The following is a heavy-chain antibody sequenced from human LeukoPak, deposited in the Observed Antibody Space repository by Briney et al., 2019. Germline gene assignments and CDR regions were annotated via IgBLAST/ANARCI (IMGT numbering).Heavy chain of an antibody. J-gene: IGHJ5*02. CDR3: TKALDL. V-gene: IGHV3-7*01. CDR1: GFTFSESW. CDR2: INQDGTVT. Sequence: PGGSLRLSCAASGFTFSESWMDWVRQAPGKGLEWAANINQDGTVTYYVDSAKGRFTISRDNAKNSLYQQMDSLRVEDTAMYYCTKALDLWGQGSLVTVSS.